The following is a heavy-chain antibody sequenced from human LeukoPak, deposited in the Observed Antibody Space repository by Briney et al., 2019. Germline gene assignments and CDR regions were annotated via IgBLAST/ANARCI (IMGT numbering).Heavy chain of an antibody. CDR2: LYPGGSDT. J-gene: IGHJ4*02. CDR3: ARRRGDGYNSPFDY. V-gene: IGHV5-51*01. CDR1: GYGFTSYW. Sequence: GESLKISCKGFGYGFTSYWIGWLCQMPGKGLECLGNLYPGGSDTRYSPSFEGQVTISADKSISTAYLQWSSLNASDTAMYYCARRRGDGYNSPFDYWGQGTLVTVSS. D-gene: IGHD5-24*01.